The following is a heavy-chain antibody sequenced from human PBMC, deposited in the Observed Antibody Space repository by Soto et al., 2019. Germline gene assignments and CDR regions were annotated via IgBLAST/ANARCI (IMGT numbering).Heavy chain of an antibody. CDR2: ISNSGGTT. CDR1: GVTFSSDA. CDR3: AKLRRGTTGTEGFDP. V-gene: IGHV3-23*01. J-gene: IGHJ5*02. D-gene: IGHD1-7*01. Sequence: EAQLLESGGGLAHQGGSLTLSCAASGVTFSSDAMTWVRQAPGKGLAWLSTISNSGGTTHYAASVKGRFTVSRDNFKSTLYLLMNSLRAEDTAVYYCAKLRRGTTGTEGFDPWGQGTLVTVSS.